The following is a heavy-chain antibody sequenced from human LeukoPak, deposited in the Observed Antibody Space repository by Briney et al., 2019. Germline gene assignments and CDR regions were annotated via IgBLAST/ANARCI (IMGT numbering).Heavy chain of an antibody. CDR1: GGSISSGGYS. Sequence: PSETLSLTCAVSGGSISSGGYSWSWIRQPPGKGLEWIGYIYHSGTTYYNPSLQSRVTMSVDTSKNQFSLKLSSVTAVDTAVYYCARKENVYYYFDYWGQGALVTVSS. CDR2: IYHSGTT. CDR3: ARKENVYYYFDY. V-gene: IGHV4-30-2*01. J-gene: IGHJ4*02. D-gene: IGHD3-10*01.